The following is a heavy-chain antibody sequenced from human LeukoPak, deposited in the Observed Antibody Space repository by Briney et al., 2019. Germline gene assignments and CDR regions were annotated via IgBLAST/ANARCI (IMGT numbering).Heavy chain of an antibody. CDR2: INSDGSST. D-gene: IGHD1-14*01. J-gene: IGHJ6*02. CDR3: ARVRTRYYGMDV. Sequence: PGGSPRLSCAASGFTFSSYWMHWVRQAPGKGLVWVSRINSDGSSTSYADSVKGRFTISRDNAKNTLYLQMNRLRAEDTAVYYCARVRTRYYGMDVWGQGTTVTVSS. V-gene: IGHV3-74*01. CDR1: GFTFSSYW.